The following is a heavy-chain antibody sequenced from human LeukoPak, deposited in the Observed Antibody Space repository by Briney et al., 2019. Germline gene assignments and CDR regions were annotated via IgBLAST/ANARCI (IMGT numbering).Heavy chain of an antibody. Sequence: PSETPSLTCAVSGGSITTTDFDWAWIRQPPGQSFEWIATISSSGKAYYYPSLMSRVTISVDTSKNLFSLDVTSVTAADTGLFYCARFKGGTGFDYWGRGILVIVS. CDR1: GGSITTTDFD. D-gene: IGHD1-26*01. CDR3: ARFKGGTGFDY. CDR2: ISSSGKA. J-gene: IGHJ4*02. V-gene: IGHV4-39*01.